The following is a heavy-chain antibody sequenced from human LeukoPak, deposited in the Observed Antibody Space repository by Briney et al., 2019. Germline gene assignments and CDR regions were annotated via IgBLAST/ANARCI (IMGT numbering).Heavy chain of an antibody. D-gene: IGHD1-14*01. CDR1: GFTFSSYA. CDR3: AKTSGILTPGNWFDP. J-gene: IGHJ5*02. CDR2: ISDTGSRT. Sequence: GGSLRLSCAASGFTFSSYAMHWVRQAPEKGLEWVSSISDTGSRTYFADSVRGRFTISRDNSKNTLYLQMSSLRTEDTAVYYCAKTSGILTPGNWFDPWGQGTLVIVSS. V-gene: IGHV3-23*01.